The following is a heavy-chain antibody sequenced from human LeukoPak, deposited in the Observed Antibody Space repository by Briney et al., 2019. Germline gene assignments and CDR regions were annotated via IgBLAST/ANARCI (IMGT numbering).Heavy chain of an antibody. Sequence: SETLSLTCAVYGGSFSGYYWSWIRQPPGKWLEWNGEINHSGSTNYNPSLKSRVTISVDPSKNQFSLKLSYVTAADTAVFYFQAEDGIRYFDWLSPFDYWGQGTLVTVSS. J-gene: IGHJ4*02. CDR1: GGSFSGYY. CDR3: QAEDGIRYFDWLSPFDY. V-gene: IGHV4-34*01. D-gene: IGHD3-9*01. CDR2: INHSGST.